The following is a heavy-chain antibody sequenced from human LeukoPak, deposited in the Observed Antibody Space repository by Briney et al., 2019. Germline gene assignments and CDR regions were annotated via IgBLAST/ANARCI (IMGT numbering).Heavy chain of an antibody. CDR1: GGTFSSYA. V-gene: IGHV1-69*05. CDR3: ARDVTVAGTFTRQNYYYYYMDV. CDR2: IIPNFGTA. J-gene: IGHJ6*03. Sequence: SVKVSCKASGGTFSSYAISWVRQAPGQGLEWMGRIIPNFGTANYAQKFQGRVTITTDESTSTAYMELSSLRSEDTAVYYCARDVTVAGTFTRQNYYYYYMDVWGKGTTVTVSS. D-gene: IGHD6-19*01.